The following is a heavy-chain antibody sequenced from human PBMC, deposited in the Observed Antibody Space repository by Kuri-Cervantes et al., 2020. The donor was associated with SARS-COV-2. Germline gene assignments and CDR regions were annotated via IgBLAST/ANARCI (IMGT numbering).Heavy chain of an antibody. CDR3: ARAGVAGTYVGNDAFDI. Sequence: GESLKISCAASGFTVSSNYMSWVRQAPGKGLEWVSVIYSGGSPYYADSVKGRFTISRDNSKNTLYLQMNSLRAEDTAVYYCARAGVAGTYVGNDAFDIWGQGTMVTVSS. CDR1: GFTVSSNY. V-gene: IGHV3-53*01. D-gene: IGHD6-19*01. J-gene: IGHJ3*02. CDR2: IYSGGSP.